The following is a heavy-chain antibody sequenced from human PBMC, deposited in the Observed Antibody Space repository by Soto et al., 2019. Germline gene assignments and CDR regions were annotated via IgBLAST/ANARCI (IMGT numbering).Heavy chain of an antibody. CDR2: ISSSGSTI. CDR3: ARDERSGWYY. CDR1: GFTFSSYS. D-gene: IGHD6-19*01. J-gene: IGHJ4*02. V-gene: IGHV3-48*04. Sequence: GXSLRLSCPASGFTFSSYSMNWVRQAPGKGLEWVSYISSSGSTIYYADSVKGRFTISRDNAKNSLYLQMNSLRAEDTAVYYCARDERSGWYYWGQGTLVTVSS.